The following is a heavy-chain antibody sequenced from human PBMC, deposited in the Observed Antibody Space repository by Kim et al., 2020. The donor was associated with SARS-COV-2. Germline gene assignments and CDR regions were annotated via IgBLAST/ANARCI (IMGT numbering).Heavy chain of an antibody. J-gene: IGHJ4*02. Sequence: SRVTISVDTSKNQFSLKLSSVTAADTAVYYCARIYRDTEGVAVAGTVVDYWGQGTLVTVSS. D-gene: IGHD6-19*01. CDR3: ARIYRDTEGVAVAGTVVDY. V-gene: IGHV4-39*07.